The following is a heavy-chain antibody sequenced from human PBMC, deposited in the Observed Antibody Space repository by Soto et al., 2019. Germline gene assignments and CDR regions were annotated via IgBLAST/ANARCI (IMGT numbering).Heavy chain of an antibody. CDR2: IIPVLGVT. CDR3: ARSRYCGTDCDHKYCSGMAV. V-gene: IGHV1-69*02. Sequence: QVQLVQSGAEVMKPGSSVKVSCRASGDTFSSYTVSWVRQAPGQGLEWMGRIIPVLGVTNYAQKFRGRVTIXAXEXXKTAGMDLSGLRSEDTAVYYCARSRYCGTDCDHKYCSGMAVWGQGTGVTVSS. CDR1: GDTFSSYT. D-gene: IGHD2-21*02. J-gene: IGHJ6*02.